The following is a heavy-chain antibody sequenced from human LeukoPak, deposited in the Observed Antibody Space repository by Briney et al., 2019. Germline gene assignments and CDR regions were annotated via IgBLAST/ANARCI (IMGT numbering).Heavy chain of an antibody. Sequence: SETLSLTCAVYGGSFSGYYWSWIRQPPGKGLEWIGEINHSGSTNYNPSLKSRVTISVDTSKNQVSLKLSSVTAADTAVYYCAGIVVPPAIRDYFDYWGQGTLVTVSS. CDR2: INHSGST. J-gene: IGHJ4*02. V-gene: IGHV4-34*01. D-gene: IGHD2-2*02. CDR1: GGSFSGYY. CDR3: AGIVVPPAIRDYFDY.